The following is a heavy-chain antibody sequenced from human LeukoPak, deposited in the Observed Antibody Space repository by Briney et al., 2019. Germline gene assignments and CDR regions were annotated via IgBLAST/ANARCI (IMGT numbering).Heavy chain of an antibody. Sequence: SETLSFTCTVSGGSISSGTYYWSWLRQHPGKGLEWIGYIYYSGSTYYNPSLKSRVTISVDTSKNQFSLKLSSVTAADTAVYYCAKGPNDYGDYGTPYFDYWGQGTLVTVSS. J-gene: IGHJ4*02. CDR2: IYYSGST. CDR1: GGSISSGTYY. CDR3: AKGPNDYGDYGTPYFDY. D-gene: IGHD4-17*01. V-gene: IGHV4-31*03.